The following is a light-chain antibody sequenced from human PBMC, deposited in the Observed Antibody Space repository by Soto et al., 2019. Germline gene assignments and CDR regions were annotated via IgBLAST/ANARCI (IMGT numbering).Light chain of an antibody. V-gene: IGKV1-12*01. Sequence: DIQMTQSPSFVSASVGDRVTITCRASQGISSWLAWYQHKPGRAPKLLIHAASSLESGVQSRFNDSGSGTDFTLTISSLQPEDFATYYCQQTTSFPLTFGGGTKVEIK. CDR3: QQTTSFPLT. J-gene: IGKJ4*02. CDR2: AAS. CDR1: QGISSW.